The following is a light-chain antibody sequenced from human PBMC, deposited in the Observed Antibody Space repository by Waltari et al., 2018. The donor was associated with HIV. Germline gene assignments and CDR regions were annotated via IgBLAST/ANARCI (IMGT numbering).Light chain of an antibody. V-gene: IGLV2-14*03. CDR2: DFH. J-gene: IGLJ1*01. CDR1: EQALGFDNY. Sequence: ALIQPASVSGSPGQSITIPRSGSEQALGFDNYITWYQQFSGMPPKLFIYDFHNRPAVLSVRFSCSNSGNMASLTISGLQTDDEAVYFFSSFSSGPSLYIFG. CDR3: SSFSSGPSLYI.